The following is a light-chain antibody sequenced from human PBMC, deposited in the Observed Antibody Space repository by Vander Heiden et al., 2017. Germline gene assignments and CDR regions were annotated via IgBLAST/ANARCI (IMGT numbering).Light chain of an antibody. CDR1: QSISSW. J-gene: IGKJ1*01. Sequence: DIQMTQSPSTLSASVGDRVTITCRASQSISSWLAWYQQKPGKAPKLLIYDASSFKSGVPSRFSGSGSGTEFTLTISSLQPDDFATYYCQQYNGYPWTFGQGTRVEIK. V-gene: IGKV1-5*01. CDR3: QQYNGYPWT. CDR2: DAS.